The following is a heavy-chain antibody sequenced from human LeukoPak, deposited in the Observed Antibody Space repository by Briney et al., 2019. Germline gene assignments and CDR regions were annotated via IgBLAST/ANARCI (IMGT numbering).Heavy chain of an antibody. D-gene: IGHD3-10*01. J-gene: IGHJ4*02. CDR2: ISGSGGST. V-gene: IGHV3-23*01. CDR1: GFTFSSYA. Sequence: GGSLRLSCAASGFTFSSYAMSWVRQAPGKGLEWVSAISGSGGSTYYADSVKGRFTISRDNSKNTLYLQMNSLRAEDTAVYYCAKDLVFYYGSGSYLRYFDHWGQGTLVTVSS. CDR3: AKDLVFYYGSGSYLRYFDH.